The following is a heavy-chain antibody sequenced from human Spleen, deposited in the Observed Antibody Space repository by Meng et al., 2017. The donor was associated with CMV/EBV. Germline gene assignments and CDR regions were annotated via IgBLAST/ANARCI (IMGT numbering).Heavy chain of an antibody. J-gene: IGHJ4*02. V-gene: IGHV3-7*01. D-gene: IGHD3-10*01. CDR3: ARPIEGIRESLDY. CDR1: GFIFSNYA. Sequence: GGSLRLSCAASGFIFSNYALSWVRQAPGKGLEWVANINEDGSEKNYVDSVKGRFTISRDNVKNSVYLEMNSLRGEDTAVYYCARPIEGIRESLDYWGQGTLVTVSS. CDR2: INEDGSEK.